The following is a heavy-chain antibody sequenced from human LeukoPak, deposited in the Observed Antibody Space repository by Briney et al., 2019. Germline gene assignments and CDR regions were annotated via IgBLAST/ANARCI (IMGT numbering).Heavy chain of an antibody. Sequence: GGSLRLSCAASGFTFSSYSMNWVRQAPGKGLEWVSSISSSSSYIYYADSVKGRFTISRDNAKNSLYLQMNSLRAEDTAVYYCARPTRLFGELLMYAFDIWGQGTMVTVSS. CDR1: GFTFSSYS. V-gene: IGHV3-21*01. CDR3: ARPTRLFGELLMYAFDI. J-gene: IGHJ3*02. D-gene: IGHD3-10*01. CDR2: ISSSSSYI.